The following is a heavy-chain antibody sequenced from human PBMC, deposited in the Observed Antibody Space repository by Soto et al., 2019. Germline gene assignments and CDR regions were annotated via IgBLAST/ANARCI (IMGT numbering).Heavy chain of an antibody. J-gene: IGHJ6*02. CDR1: GYTFTSYT. CDR3: ARVRADGMDV. V-gene: IGHV1-3*01. Sequence: EASVKVSCKASGYTFTSYTMHWVRQAPGQGLEWMAWINAGIGNTKYSQKFQGRVTITRDTSASTAYMELSRLRSEDTAVYYCARVRADGMDVWGQGTTVTVSS. CDR2: INAGIGNT. D-gene: IGHD4-17*01.